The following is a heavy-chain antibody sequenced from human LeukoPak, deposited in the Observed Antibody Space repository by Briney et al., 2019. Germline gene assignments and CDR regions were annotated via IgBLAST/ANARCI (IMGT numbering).Heavy chain of an antibody. D-gene: IGHD2-15*01. CDR2: IYTSGST. Sequence: SETLSLTCTVSGGSISSYYWSWLRQPPGKGLEWIGYIYTSGSTNYNPSLKSRVTISVDTSKNQFSLKLSSVTAADTAVYYCARHSAAEKNNWFDPWGQGTVVTVSS. CDR1: GGSISSYY. J-gene: IGHJ5*02. V-gene: IGHV4-4*09. CDR3: ARHSAAEKNNWFDP.